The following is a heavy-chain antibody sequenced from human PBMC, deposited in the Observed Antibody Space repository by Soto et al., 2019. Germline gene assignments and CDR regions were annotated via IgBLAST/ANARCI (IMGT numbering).Heavy chain of an antibody. CDR3: ARRPHYDFWSGYFSNSEYWFDP. J-gene: IGHJ5*02. D-gene: IGHD3-3*01. CDR2: IYYSGST. V-gene: IGHV4-31*03. CDR1: GGSISSGGYY. Sequence: SETLSLTCTVSGGSISSGGYYWSWIRQHPGKGLEWIGYIYYSGSTYYNPSLKSRVTISVDTSKNQFSLKLSSVTAADTAVYYCARRPHYDFWSGYFSNSEYWFDPWGQGTLVTVSS.